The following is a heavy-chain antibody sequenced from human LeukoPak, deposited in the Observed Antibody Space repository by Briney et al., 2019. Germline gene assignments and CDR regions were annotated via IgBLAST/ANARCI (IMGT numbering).Heavy chain of an antibody. J-gene: IGHJ4*02. D-gene: IGHD3-10*01. CDR1: GLTVSTNY. CDR3: ARTITMVRGVIMGFDY. CDR2: IYRDGRT. Sequence: GGSLRLSCAASGLTVSTNYMSWVRQAPGKGLEWVSVIYRDGRTYYADSVKGRFTISRDNSKNTLYLQMNSLRAEDAAVYYCARTITMVRGVIMGFDYWGQGTLVTVSS. V-gene: IGHV3-66*01.